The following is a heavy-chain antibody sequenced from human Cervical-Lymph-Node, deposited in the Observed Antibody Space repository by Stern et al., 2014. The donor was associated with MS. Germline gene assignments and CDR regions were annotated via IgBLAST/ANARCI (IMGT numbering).Heavy chain of an antibody. CDR1: GFPFSNAW. D-gene: IGHD2-15*01. CDR2: IKSKIEGEAT. J-gene: IGHJ4*02. CDR3: TTVGLQDL. Sequence: EVQLVESGGGLVKPGGSLRLSCAASGFPFSNAWISWVRQAPGKGLHWVGRIKSKIEGEATDYAAPMKGRFTISRDDSTNTLFLQMDGLKTEDTAVYYCTTVGLQDLWGQGTLVTVSS. V-gene: IGHV3-15*01.